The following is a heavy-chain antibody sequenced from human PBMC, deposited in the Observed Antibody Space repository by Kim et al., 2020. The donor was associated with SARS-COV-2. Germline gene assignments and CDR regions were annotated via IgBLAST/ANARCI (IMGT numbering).Heavy chain of an antibody. Sequence: GGSLRLSCAASGFTFSSYGVHWVRQAPGKGLEWVAVIWLDGSNKYYADSVKGRFTVSRDNSKNILYLQMNSLRVEDTAVYFCGRGRGSYYYYMDVWGKGTTVTISS. V-gene: IGHV3-33*01. CDR2: IWLDGSNK. CDR1: GFTFSSYG. CDR3: GRGRGSYYYYMDV. J-gene: IGHJ6*03. D-gene: IGHD3-16*01.